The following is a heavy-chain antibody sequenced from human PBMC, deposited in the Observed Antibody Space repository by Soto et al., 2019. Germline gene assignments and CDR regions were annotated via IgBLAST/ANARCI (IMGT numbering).Heavy chain of an antibody. CDR1: GGSISSYY. CDR2: IDYSGST. V-gene: IGHV4-59*01. Sequence: QVQLQESGPGLVKPSETLSLTCTVSGGSISSYYWSWIRQPPGRGLEGIGYIDYSGSTNYNPSLXSXVXIXXDTSKNQFSLKLSSVTAADTAVYYCARVWGGAFDIWGQGTMVTVSS. J-gene: IGHJ3*02. CDR3: ARVWGGAFDI. D-gene: IGHD3-10*01.